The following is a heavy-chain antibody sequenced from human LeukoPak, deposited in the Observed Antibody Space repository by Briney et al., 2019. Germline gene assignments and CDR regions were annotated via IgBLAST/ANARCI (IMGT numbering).Heavy chain of an antibody. Sequence: SETLSLTCTVSGGSISSYYWSWIRLPAGKGLEWIGRIFTSGSTNYNPSLKSRVTISLDTSKNQFSLKLSSVTAADTAVYYCATIAVAGHFDYWGQGTLVTVSS. CDR2: IFTSGST. D-gene: IGHD6-19*01. J-gene: IGHJ4*02. CDR3: ATIAVAGHFDY. CDR1: GGSISSYY. V-gene: IGHV4-4*07.